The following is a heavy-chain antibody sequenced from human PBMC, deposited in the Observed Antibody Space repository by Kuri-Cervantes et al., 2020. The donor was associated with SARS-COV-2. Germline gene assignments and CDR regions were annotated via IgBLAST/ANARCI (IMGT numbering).Heavy chain of an antibody. J-gene: IGHJ6*02. Sequence: SETLSLTCTVSGASLSNYYWGWIRQPPGEGLEWIGYIYYSGSTNYNPSLKSRVTISVDTSKSQFSLNLTSVTAADTAVYFCAKGRARLYYAIDVWGRGTTVTVSS. D-gene: IGHD3-16*01. V-gene: IGHV4-59*12. CDR1: GASLSNYY. CDR3: AKGRARLYYAIDV. CDR2: IYYSGST.